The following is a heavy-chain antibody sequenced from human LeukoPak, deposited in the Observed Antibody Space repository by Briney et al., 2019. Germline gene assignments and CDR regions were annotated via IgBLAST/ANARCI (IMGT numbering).Heavy chain of an antibody. Sequence: ASETLSLTCAVYGGSFSGYYWSWIRQPPGKGLEWIGEINHSGSTNYNPSLKSRVTISVDTSKNQFSLKLSSVTAADTAVYYCARPDYYGSGYMDVWGKGTTVTISS. J-gene: IGHJ6*03. D-gene: IGHD3-10*01. CDR3: ARPDYYGSGYMDV. V-gene: IGHV4-34*01. CDR1: GGSFSGYY. CDR2: INHSGST.